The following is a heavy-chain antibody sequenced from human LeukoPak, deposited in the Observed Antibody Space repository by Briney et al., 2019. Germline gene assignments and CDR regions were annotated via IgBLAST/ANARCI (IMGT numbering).Heavy chain of an antibody. V-gene: IGHV4-34*01. J-gene: IGHJ4*02. D-gene: IGHD3-22*01. CDR2: INHSGST. CDR1: GGSFSGYY. Sequence: SETLSLTCAVYGGSFSGYYWSWIRQPPGKGREWIGEINHSGSTTYNPSLKSRVTISVDTSKNQFSLKLSSVTAADTAAYYCARDNYDSSGPTAYWGQETLVTVSS. CDR3: ARDNYDSSGPTAY.